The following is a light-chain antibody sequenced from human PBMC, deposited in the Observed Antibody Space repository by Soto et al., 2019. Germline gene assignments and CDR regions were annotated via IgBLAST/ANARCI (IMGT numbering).Light chain of an antibody. CDR1: QSVSSSY. J-gene: IGKJ1*01. Sequence: EIVLTQSPGTLSLSPGERATLSCRASQSVSSSYLGWYQQKPGQAPRLLIFGASSRATGIPDRFSGSGSGTDFNPTVRRLEQEDVALYYCQQYGNSPWTFGQGN. CDR3: QQYGNSPWT. CDR2: GAS. V-gene: IGKV3-20*01.